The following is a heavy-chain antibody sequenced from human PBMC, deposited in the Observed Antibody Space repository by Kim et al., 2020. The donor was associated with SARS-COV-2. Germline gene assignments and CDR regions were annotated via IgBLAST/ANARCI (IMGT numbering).Heavy chain of an antibody. D-gene: IGHD6-19*01. Sequence: GGSLRLSCAASGFTFNTYAMSWVRQAPGKGLEWVSGIRDSGGSTKYADSVKGRFSISRDNSKNTLYLQMDSLRAGDTAVYYCAKVTSGSSGWFEYFQHWGQGTLVTVSS. J-gene: IGHJ1*01. CDR2: IRDSGGST. CDR1: GFTFNTYA. CDR3: AKVTSGSSGWFEYFQH. V-gene: IGHV3-23*01.